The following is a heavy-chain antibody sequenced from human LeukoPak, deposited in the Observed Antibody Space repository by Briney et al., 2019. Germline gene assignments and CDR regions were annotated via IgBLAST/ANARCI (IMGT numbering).Heavy chain of an antibody. J-gene: IGHJ6*03. CDR1: GGTFSSYA. D-gene: IGHD6-13*01. Sequence: SVKVSCKASGGTFSSYAISWVRQAPGQGLEWMGGIIPIFGTANYAQKFQGRVTITADESTSTAYMELSSLRSEDTAVYYCARSSQLVLNYYYYYVDVWGKGTTVTVSS. CDR2: IIPIFGTA. CDR3: ARSSQLVLNYYYYYVDV. V-gene: IGHV1-69*13.